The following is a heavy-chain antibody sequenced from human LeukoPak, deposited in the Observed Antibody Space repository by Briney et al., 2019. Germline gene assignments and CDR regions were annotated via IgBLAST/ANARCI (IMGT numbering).Heavy chain of an antibody. CDR2: INHSGST. CDR3: ARGRTYYYDSSGYYLDY. CDR1: GGSFSGYY. Sequence: SETLSLTCAVYGGSFSGYYWSWIRQPPGKGLEWMGEINHSGSTNYNPSLKSRVTISVDTSKNQFSLKLSSVTAADTAVYYCARGRTYYYDSSGYYLDYWGQGTLVTVSS. D-gene: IGHD3-22*01. V-gene: IGHV4-34*01. J-gene: IGHJ4*02.